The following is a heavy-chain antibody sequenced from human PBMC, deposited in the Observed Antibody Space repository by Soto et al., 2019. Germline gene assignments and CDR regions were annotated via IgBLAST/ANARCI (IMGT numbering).Heavy chain of an antibody. J-gene: IGHJ6*02. CDR1: AGRFSIYV. D-gene: IGHD2-2*01. Sequence: SVEVACEASAGRFSIYVIIWVRPAPGQGHEWMGGIIPIFGTANYAQKFQGRVTITADESTSTAYMELSSLRSEDTAVYYCARDSGYCSSTSCYLGDYYYGMDVWGQGTTVTVSS. V-gene: IGHV1-69*13. CDR2: IIPIFGTA. CDR3: ARDSGYCSSTSCYLGDYYYGMDV.